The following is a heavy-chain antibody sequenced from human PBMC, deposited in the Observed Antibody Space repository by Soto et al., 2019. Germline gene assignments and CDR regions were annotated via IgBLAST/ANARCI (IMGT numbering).Heavy chain of an antibody. CDR2: MYNTGST. D-gene: IGHD2-21*02. Sequence: TLSLTCTVSGGSISSYHWSWIRQPPGKGLEWIGYMYNTGSTIYNPSLKSRVTISVDTSKNQFSLKLNSVTAADTAVYYCARDLWGYCGADCYPLDVWGQGTTVTVSS. J-gene: IGHJ6*02. V-gene: IGHV4-59*01. CDR1: GGSISSYH. CDR3: ARDLWGYCGADCYPLDV.